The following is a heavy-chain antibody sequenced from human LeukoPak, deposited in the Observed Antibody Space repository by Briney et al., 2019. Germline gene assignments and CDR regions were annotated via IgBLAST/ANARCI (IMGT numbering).Heavy chain of an antibody. CDR2: ISAYNGNT. D-gene: IGHD2-2*01. CDR3: ARVVVNNCSSTSCRNYYYYYMDV. Sequence: ASVKVSCKASGYTFTSYGISWERRAPGQGLEWMGWISAYNGNTDYAQKLQGRVTMTTDTSTSTAYMELRSLRSDDTAVYYCARVVVNNCSSTSCRNYYYYYMDVWGKGTTVTVSS. CDR1: GYTFTSYG. V-gene: IGHV1-18*01. J-gene: IGHJ6*03.